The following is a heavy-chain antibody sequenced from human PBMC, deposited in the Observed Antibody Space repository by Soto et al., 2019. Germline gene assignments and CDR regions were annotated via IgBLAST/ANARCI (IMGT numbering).Heavy chain of an antibody. D-gene: IGHD3-16*01. CDR2: IFDSGTT. J-gene: IGHJ4*02. Sequence: PSETLSLTCTVSGGSITSDYSCWSWIRQPPGEGLEWIGHIFDSGTTYTNPSLRSQVAISLDTSKNHFSLTLSSVTAADTAVYYGARGPLGDNVQYWGQGALVTVSS. CDR3: ARGPLGDNVQY. CDR1: GGSITSDYSC. V-gene: IGHV4-30-4*01.